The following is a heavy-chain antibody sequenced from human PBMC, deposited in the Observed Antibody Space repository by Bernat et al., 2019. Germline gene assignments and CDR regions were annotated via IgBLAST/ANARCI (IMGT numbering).Heavy chain of an antibody. Sequence: QVQLVESGGGLAKPGGSLRLSCAASGFTFSNYYMSWIRQAPGKGLEWVAYITSDRNYKNYADSVKGRFTISRDNAKNSLYLQMNSLRAEDTAVYYCVTARIHWGKVDYWGQGTLVTVSS. J-gene: IGHJ4*02. CDR3: VTARIHWGKVDY. V-gene: IGHV3-11*05. CDR2: ITSDRNYK. D-gene: IGHD7-27*01. CDR1: GFTFSNYY.